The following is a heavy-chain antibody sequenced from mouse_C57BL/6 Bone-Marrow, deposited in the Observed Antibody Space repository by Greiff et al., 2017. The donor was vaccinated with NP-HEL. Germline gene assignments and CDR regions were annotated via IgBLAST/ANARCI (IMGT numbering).Heavy chain of an antibody. V-gene: IGHV5-12*01. Sequence: EVKLVESGGGLVQPGGSLKLSCAASGFTFSDYYMYWVRQTPEKRLEWVAYISNGGGSTYYPDTVKGRFTISRDNAKNTLYLQMSRLKSEDTAMYYCARRGTRYWYFDVWGTGTTVTVSS. D-gene: IGHD3-3*01. CDR2: ISNGGGST. CDR1: GFTFSDYY. CDR3: ARRGTRYWYFDV. J-gene: IGHJ1*03.